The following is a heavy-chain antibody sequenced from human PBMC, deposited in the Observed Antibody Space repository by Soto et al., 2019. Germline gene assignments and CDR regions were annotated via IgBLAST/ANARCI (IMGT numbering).Heavy chain of an antibody. CDR2: INPSGGGT. Sequence: ASVKVSCKASGYTFSSYYMHWVRQAPGQGYEWMGIINPSGGGTTYAQKFLGRVTMTRDTSTSTVFMELSSLRSADTAVYYCARGGHIAVVTASFDYWGQGTLVTVSS. D-gene: IGHD2-21*02. V-gene: IGHV1-46*03. CDR3: ARGGHIAVVTASFDY. CDR1: GYTFSSYY. J-gene: IGHJ4*02.